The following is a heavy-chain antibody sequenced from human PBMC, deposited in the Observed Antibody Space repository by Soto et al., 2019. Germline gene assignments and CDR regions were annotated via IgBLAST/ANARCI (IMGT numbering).Heavy chain of an antibody. D-gene: IGHD2-15*01. V-gene: IGHV3-48*03. CDR1: GFTFSSYE. CDR3: ARADYCSGGSCYPTYFDY. Sequence: GGSLRLSCAASGFTFSSYEMNWVRQAPGKGLEWVSYISSSGSTIYYADSVKGRFTISRDNAKNSLYLQMNSLRAEDTAVYYCARADYCSGGSCYPTYFDYWGQGTLVTVSS. J-gene: IGHJ4*02. CDR2: ISSSGSTI.